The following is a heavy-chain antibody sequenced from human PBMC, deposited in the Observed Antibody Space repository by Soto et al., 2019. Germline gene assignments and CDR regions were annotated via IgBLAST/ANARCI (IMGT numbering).Heavy chain of an antibody. Sequence: EVQLVESGGGLVKPGGSLRLSCAASGFTFSSYSMNWVRQAPGKGLEWVSSISSSSSYIYYADSVKGRFTISRDNAKNSLYLQMNSLRAEDTAVYYCARDSYGDYWVGETESSLFDYWGQGTLVTVSS. CDR2: ISSSSSYI. V-gene: IGHV3-21*01. CDR1: GFTFSSYS. J-gene: IGHJ4*02. D-gene: IGHD4-17*01. CDR3: ARDSYGDYWVGETESSLFDY.